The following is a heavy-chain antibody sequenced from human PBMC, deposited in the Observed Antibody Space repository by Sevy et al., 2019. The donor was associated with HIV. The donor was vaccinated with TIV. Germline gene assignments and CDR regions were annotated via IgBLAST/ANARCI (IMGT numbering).Heavy chain of an antibody. V-gene: IGHV3-30*04. CDR2: MSYNGNKK. CDR3: AREGVLIGGVIVSYGMDV. D-gene: IGHD3-16*02. Sequence: GGSLRLSCVGSGFTFSRSPMHWVRQAPGKGLEWVAVMSYNGNKKYNGDSVKGRFTVSRDDSKNTLYLQMNSLRGEDTAVYYGAREGVLIGGVIVSYGMDVWGQGTTVTVSS. CDR1: GFTFSRSP. J-gene: IGHJ6*02.